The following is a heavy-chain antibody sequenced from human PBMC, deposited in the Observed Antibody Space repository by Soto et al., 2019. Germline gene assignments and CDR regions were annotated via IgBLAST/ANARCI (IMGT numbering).Heavy chain of an antibody. Sequence: SETLSLTCTVSGGXISSYYWSWIRQPPGKGLEWIGYIYYSGSTNYNPSLKSRVTISVDKSKNQFSLKLSSVTAADTAVYYCARWVSNYDILPGYSPNWFDPWGQGTLVTXSS. CDR2: IYYSGST. CDR1: GGXISSYY. D-gene: IGHD3-9*01. CDR3: ARWVSNYDILPGYSPNWFDP. J-gene: IGHJ5*02. V-gene: IGHV4-59*01.